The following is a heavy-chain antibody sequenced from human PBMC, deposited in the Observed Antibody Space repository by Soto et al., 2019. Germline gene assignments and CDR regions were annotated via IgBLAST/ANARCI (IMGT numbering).Heavy chain of an antibody. CDR1: GFTLNGYE. V-gene: IGHV3-48*03. CDR2: ISSSGSTI. J-gene: IGHJ6*02. CDR3: TRDFDGPLETRPRGFFYYYGMDV. D-gene: IGHD3-9*01. Sequence: GGSLRLSCAASGFTLNGYEMNWVRQAPGKGLEWVSYISSSGSTIYADSVKGRVTISRDDSKNTAYLQMNSLKTEDTAVYYCTRDFDGPLETRPRGFFYYYGMDVWGQGTTVTVSS.